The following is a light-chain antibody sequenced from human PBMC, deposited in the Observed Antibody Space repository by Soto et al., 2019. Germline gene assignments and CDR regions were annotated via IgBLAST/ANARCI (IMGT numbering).Light chain of an antibody. CDR2: KAS. CDR1: QSISYW. CDR3: QQYNIYWT. V-gene: IGKV1-5*03. Sequence: DIQMTQSPSTLSASVGDRVTITCRASQSISYWLAWYQQKPGKAPNLLIYKASTLESGVPSRFSGSGSGTEFTLTISSLQPDDFAPYYCQQYNIYWTFGQGTKVEIK. J-gene: IGKJ1*01.